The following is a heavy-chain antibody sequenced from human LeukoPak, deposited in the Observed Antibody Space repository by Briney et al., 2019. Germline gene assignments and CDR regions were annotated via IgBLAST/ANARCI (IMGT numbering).Heavy chain of an antibody. CDR3: ARVAAAGLSNWFDP. CDR2: INHSGST. V-gene: IGHV4-34*01. J-gene: IGHJ5*02. Sequence: SETLSFTCAVYGGSFSGYYWSWIRQPPGKGLEWIGEINHSGSTNYNPSLKSRVTISVDTSKNQFSLKLSSVTAADTAVYYCARVAAAGLSNWFDPWGQGTLVTVSS. D-gene: IGHD6-13*01. CDR1: GGSFSGYY.